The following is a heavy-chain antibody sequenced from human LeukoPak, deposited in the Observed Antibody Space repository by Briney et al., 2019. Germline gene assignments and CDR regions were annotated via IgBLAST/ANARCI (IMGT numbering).Heavy chain of an antibody. Sequence: DSVKGRFTVSRDNSKNTLYLQMNSLRAGDTAVYYCAKGLGAFDIWGQGTMVTASS. D-gene: IGHD3-10*01. CDR3: AKGLGAFDI. J-gene: IGHJ3*02. V-gene: IGHV3-23*01.